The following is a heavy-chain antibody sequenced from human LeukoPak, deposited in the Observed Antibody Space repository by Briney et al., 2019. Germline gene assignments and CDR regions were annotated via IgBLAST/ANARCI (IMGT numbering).Heavy chain of an antibody. J-gene: IGHJ4*02. CDR2: IYHSGST. CDR3: ARAQGGDY. CDR1: GYSISSGYY. V-gene: IGHV4-38-2*02. Sequence: SETLSLTCTVSGYSISSGYYWGWIRQPPGKGLEWIGSIYHSGSTYYNPSLKSRVTISVDTSKNQFSLKLSSVTAADTAVYYRARAQGGDYWGQGTLVTVSS. D-gene: IGHD1-26*01.